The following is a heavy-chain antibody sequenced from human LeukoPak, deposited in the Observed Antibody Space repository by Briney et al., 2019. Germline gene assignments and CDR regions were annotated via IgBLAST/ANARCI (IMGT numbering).Heavy chain of an antibody. V-gene: IGHV1-69*06. Sequence: ASVKVSCKASGGTFSSYAISWVRQAPGQGLEWMGGIIPIFGTANYAQKFQGRVTITADKSTSTAYMELSSLRSEDTAVYYCARIMTTVPTGAFDIWGQGTMVTVSS. CDR2: IIPIFGTA. CDR1: GGTFSSYA. D-gene: IGHD4-17*01. CDR3: ARIMTTVPTGAFDI. J-gene: IGHJ3*02.